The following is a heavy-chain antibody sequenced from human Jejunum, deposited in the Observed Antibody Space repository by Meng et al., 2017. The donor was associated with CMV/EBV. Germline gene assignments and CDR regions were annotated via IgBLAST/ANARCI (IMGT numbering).Heavy chain of an antibody. CDR1: GGSVTTNTYY. J-gene: IGHJ3*02. Sequence: VSGGSVTTNTYYWNWIRQPPGKGLEWIGYIHHSGSTTKNPSLDSRVTMSVDASKNQISLRLRSVTAADTAIYYCARWGVVDAFDIWGQGTRVTVSS. CDR3: ARWGVVDAFDI. CDR2: IHHSGST. D-gene: IGHD2-2*01. V-gene: IGHV4-61*01.